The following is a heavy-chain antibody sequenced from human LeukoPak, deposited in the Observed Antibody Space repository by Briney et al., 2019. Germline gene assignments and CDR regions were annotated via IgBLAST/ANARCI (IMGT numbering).Heavy chain of an antibody. Sequence: GGSLRLSCAASGFTFSSYAMHWVRQAPGKGLEWVAVISYDGSNKYYADSVKGRFTISRDNSKNTLYLQTNSLRAEDTAVYYCATSTGWYGDYWGQGTLVTVSS. CDR3: ATSTGWYGDY. D-gene: IGHD6-19*01. CDR1: GFTFSSYA. J-gene: IGHJ4*02. CDR2: ISYDGSNK. V-gene: IGHV3-30*04.